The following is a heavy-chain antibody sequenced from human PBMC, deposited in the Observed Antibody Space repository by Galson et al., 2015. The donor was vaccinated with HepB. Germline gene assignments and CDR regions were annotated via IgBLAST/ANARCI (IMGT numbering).Heavy chain of an antibody. V-gene: IGHV4-4*07. CDR2: IYTSGST. CDR1: GASITTYY. D-gene: IGHD3-22*01. CDR3: ARDGGVGFYDSTGYHPYFDY. J-gene: IGHJ4*02. Sequence: ETLSLTCTVSGASITTYYWSWIRQPAGKGLEWSGRIYTSGSTNYNPSLKRRVTMSIATSKNLFSLKVRSVTAADTAVYFWARDGGVGFYDSTGYHPYFDYWGQGTLVTVSS.